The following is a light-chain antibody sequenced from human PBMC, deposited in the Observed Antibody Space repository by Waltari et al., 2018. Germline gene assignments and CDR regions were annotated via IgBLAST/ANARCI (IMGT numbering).Light chain of an antibody. Sequence: EIVLTQSPAPLSLSPGERATLPCRASQSVSSYLAWYQQKPGQAPRLLIYDASNRATGIPARFSGSGSGTDFTLTISSLEPEDFAVYYCQQRSNWPPIFTFGPGTKVDIK. CDR3: QQRSNWPPIFT. CDR1: QSVSSY. V-gene: IGKV3-11*01. J-gene: IGKJ3*01. CDR2: DAS.